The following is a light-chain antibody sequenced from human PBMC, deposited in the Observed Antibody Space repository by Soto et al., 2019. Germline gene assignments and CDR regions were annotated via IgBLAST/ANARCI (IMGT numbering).Light chain of an antibody. CDR1: QNIYSN. Sequence: IVMAQSPATLSVSPGERATFSCRASQNIYSNIAWYQQRPGQAPRLLIYRASTRATGVPARFSGSGSGTEFTLTISSLQSEDFGVYSCLQYHNLWAFGQGTKVEIK. CDR3: LQYHNLWA. V-gene: IGKV3-15*01. J-gene: IGKJ1*01. CDR2: RAS.